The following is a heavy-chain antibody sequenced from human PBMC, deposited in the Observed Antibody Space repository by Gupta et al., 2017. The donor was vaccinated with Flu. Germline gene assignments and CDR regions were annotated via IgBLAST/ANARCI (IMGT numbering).Heavy chain of an antibody. J-gene: IGHJ6*02. D-gene: IGHD6-6*01. CDR1: GGSISRSSYY. CDR3: ARHWGGGEQLVRYTYYGVDV. CDR2: IYYSGST. Sequence: QLQLQESGPGLVKPSETLSLTCTVSGGSISRSSYYWGWIRQPPGKGLEWIGSIYYSGSTYYNPSLKSRVTISVDTSKNQFSLNMNSVTAADTAVYYCARHWGGGEQLVRYTYYGVDVWGQGTTVTVFS. V-gene: IGHV4-39*01.